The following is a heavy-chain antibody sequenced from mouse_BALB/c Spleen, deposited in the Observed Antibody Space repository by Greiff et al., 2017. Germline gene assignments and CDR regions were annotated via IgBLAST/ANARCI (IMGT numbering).Heavy chain of an antibody. CDR3: AREGVYYGNFDY. J-gene: IGHJ2*01. D-gene: IGHD2-1*01. CDR2: ISSGSSTI. Sequence: DVKLVESGGGLVQPGGSRKLSCAASGFTFSSFGMHWVRQAPEKGLEWVAYISSGSSTIYYADTVKGRFTISRDNPKNTLFLQMTSLRSEDTAMYYCAREGVYYGNFDYWGQGTTLTVSS. CDR1: GFTFSSFG. V-gene: IGHV5-17*02.